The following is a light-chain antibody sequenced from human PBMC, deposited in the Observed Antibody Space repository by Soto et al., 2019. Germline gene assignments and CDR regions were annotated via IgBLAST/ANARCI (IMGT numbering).Light chain of an antibody. V-gene: IGLV2-23*01. CDR1: TSDAGIYNV. Sequence: QSALTQPASVSGSPGQSITISCNGTTSDAGIYNVVSWYQQHPGKAPKVIIYEGSKRPSGVSNRFSGSKSGNTASLTIPGLQAEDEADYFCCSYAGNVIFGGGTKVTVL. CDR3: CSYAGNVI. J-gene: IGLJ2*01. CDR2: EGS.